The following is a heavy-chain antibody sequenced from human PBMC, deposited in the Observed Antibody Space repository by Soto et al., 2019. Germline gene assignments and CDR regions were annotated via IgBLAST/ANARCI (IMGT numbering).Heavy chain of an antibody. J-gene: IGHJ4*02. D-gene: IGHD7-27*01. CDR2: LYWDDDK. V-gene: IGHV2-5*02. CDR1: GFSLSTSGVG. Sequence: QITLKESGPTLVKPTQTLTLTCTFSGFSLSTSGVGVGWIRQPPGKALEWLAFLYWDDDKRYSPSLKSTLTITTDTSKNQILLTMTNMDPVDTATYYCARTSVNWGSRGLVDYWGQGTLVTVAS. CDR3: ARTSVNWGSRGLVDY.